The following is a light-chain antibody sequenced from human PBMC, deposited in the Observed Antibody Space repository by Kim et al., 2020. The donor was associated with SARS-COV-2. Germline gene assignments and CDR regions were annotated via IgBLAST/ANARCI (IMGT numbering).Light chain of an antibody. CDR1: QSVRSNY. V-gene: IGKV3-20*01. CDR2: GAS. CDR3: QQYAGSRLT. Sequence: TGERATLSCRASQSVRSNYLDWYQQKAGQAPRLLMFGASTRATGIPDRFSGSGSGTDFTLTISRLEPEDFAVYYCQQYAGSRLTFGGGTKVDIK. J-gene: IGKJ4*01.